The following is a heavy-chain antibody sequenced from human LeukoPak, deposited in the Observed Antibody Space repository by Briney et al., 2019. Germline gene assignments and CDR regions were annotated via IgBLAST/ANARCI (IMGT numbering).Heavy chain of an antibody. CDR2: IDPSDSYT. CDR1: GYSFANYW. CDR3: ALLLRSGYLADY. V-gene: IGHV5-10-1*01. D-gene: IGHD3-22*01. J-gene: IGHJ4*02. Sequence: GESLNISCKGFGYSFANYWISWVRQMPGKGLEWMGRIDPSDSYTNYSPSFQGHVTISADKSINTAYLQWSSLRASDTAMYYCALLLRSGYLADYWGQGTLVTVSS.